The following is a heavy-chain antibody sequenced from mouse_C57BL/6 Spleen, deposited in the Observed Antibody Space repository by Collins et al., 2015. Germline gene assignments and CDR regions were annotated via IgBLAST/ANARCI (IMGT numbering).Heavy chain of an antibody. V-gene: IGHV1-82*01. CDR3: ARRGYYSNFDY. J-gene: IGHJ2*01. CDR1: GYALSSSW. CDR2: IYPGDGDT. Sequence: QVQLQQSGPELVKPGASVKISCKASGYALSSSWMNWVKQRPGKGLEWIGRIYPGDGDTNYNGKFKGKATLTADKSSSTAYMQLSSLTSEDSAVYFCARRGYYSNFDYWGQGTTLTVSS. D-gene: IGHD2-5*01.